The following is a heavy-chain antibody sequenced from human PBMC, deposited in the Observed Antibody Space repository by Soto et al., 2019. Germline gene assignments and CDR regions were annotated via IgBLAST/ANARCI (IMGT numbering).Heavy chain of an antibody. D-gene: IGHD5-18*01. CDR1: GYTFTSYG. Sequence: QVQLVQSGAEVKKPGASVKVSCKASGYTFTSYGISWVRQAPGQGLEWMGWISAYNGNTNYAQKLQGRVTITAATSTSTAYMELRSLRSDDTAVYYCASSLLVGYGLEGESDWGQGTLVTVSS. CDR3: ASSLLVGYGLEGESD. J-gene: IGHJ4*02. V-gene: IGHV1-18*01. CDR2: ISAYNGNT.